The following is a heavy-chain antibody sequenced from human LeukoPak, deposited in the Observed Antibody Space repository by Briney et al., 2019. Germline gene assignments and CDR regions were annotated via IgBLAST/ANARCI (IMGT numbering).Heavy chain of an antibody. J-gene: IGHJ4*02. CDR2: IYTSGST. Sequence: SETLSLTCTVSGGSISSNSYYWSWIRQPAGKGLEWIGGIYTSGSTNYNPSLKSRVTISVDTSKNQFSLKLSSVTAADTAVYYCARDVGYCSSTSCHGFDYWGQGTLVTVSS. V-gene: IGHV4-61*02. CDR3: ARDVGYCSSTSCHGFDY. D-gene: IGHD2-2*01. CDR1: GGSISSNSYY.